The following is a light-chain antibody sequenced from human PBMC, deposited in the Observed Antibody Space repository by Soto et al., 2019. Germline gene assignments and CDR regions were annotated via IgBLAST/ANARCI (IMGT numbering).Light chain of an antibody. Sequence: IRMTQSPSSLSASTGGRVTITCRSSQGISSYLAWYQQKPGKAPKLLIYAASTLQSGVPSRFSGSGSGTDFTLTISCLQYEDFATYYCQQYYSYPWTFGQGTKADIK. V-gene: IGKV1-8*01. CDR1: QGISSY. CDR2: AAS. CDR3: QQYYSYPWT. J-gene: IGKJ1*01.